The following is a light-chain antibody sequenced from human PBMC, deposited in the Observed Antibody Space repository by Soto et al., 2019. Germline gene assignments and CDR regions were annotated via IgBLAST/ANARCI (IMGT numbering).Light chain of an antibody. CDR2: KAS. CDR1: QSISSW. J-gene: IGKJ1*01. V-gene: IGKV1-5*03. Sequence: IQMTQSPSILSASVGDRVTITCRASQSISSWLAWYQQKPGKAPNLLIHKASHLESGVPSRFSGSGSGTEFTLTISSLQPGDFATYYCQHYNTYPWPFGQGTKVDIK. CDR3: QHYNTYPWP.